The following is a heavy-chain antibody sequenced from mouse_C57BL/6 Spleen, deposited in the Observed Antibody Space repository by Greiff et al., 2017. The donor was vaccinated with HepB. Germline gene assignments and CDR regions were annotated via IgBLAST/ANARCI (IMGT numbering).Heavy chain of an antibody. D-gene: IGHD2-3*01. CDR2: IYPGDGDT. CDR1: GYAFSSSW. Sequence: VQLQQSGPELVKPGASVKISCKASGYAFSSSWMNWVKQRPGKGLEWIGRIYPGDGDTNYNGKFKGKATLTADKSSSTAYMQLSSLTSEDSAVYFCARGDDGSYYYAMDYWGQGTSVTVSS. V-gene: IGHV1-82*01. CDR3: ARGDDGSYYYAMDY. J-gene: IGHJ4*01.